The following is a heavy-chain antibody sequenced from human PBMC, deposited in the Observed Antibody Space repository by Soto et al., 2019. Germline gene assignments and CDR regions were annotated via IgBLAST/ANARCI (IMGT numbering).Heavy chain of an antibody. V-gene: IGHV1-18*01. Sequence: GASVKVSCKASGYTFTSYGISWVRQAPGQGLEWMGWISAYNGNTNYAQKLQGRVTMTTDTSTSTAYMELRSLRSDDTAVYYCAREKYYYDSSGPHLDYWGQGTLVTAPQ. J-gene: IGHJ4*02. CDR3: AREKYYYDSSGPHLDY. CDR1: GYTFTSYG. D-gene: IGHD3-22*01. CDR2: ISAYNGNT.